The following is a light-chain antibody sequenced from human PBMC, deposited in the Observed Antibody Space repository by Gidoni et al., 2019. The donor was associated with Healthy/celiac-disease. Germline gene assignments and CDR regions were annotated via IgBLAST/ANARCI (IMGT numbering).Light chain of an antibody. V-gene: IGKV3-11*01. CDR3: QQRSNWPPIT. Sequence: EIVLTQSPATLSLSPGERATISCRASQSVSSYLAWYQQKPGQAPRLLIYDASNRATGIPARFGGSGSGTDFTLTVISLEPEDFAVYYCQQRSNWPPITFGQGTRLEIK. J-gene: IGKJ5*01. CDR2: DAS. CDR1: QSVSSY.